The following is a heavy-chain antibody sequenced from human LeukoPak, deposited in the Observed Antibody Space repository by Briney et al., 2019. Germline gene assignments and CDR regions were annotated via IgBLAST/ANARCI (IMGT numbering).Heavy chain of an antibody. CDR1: GFTFDDYA. V-gene: IGHV3-43*02. Sequence: AGGTLRLSCAASGFTFDDYAMHWVRQAPGKGLEWVSLISGDGGSTYYADSVKGRFTISRDNSKNSLYLQMNSLRTEDTALYYCAKASPSYVWGSYRLRPFDYWAQGTLVTVSS. D-gene: IGHD3-16*02. CDR3: AKASPSYVWGSYRLRPFDY. J-gene: IGHJ4*02. CDR2: ISGDGGST.